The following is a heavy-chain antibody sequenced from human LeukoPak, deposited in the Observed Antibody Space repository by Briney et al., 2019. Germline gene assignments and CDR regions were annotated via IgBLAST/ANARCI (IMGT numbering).Heavy chain of an antibody. Sequence: ASVKVSCKASGYTFTDYYRNWVRQAPGQGLEWMGWIHPNNGGTYYAQKFQGRVTMTRDTSISTAYMELSRLTSDDTAVYYCGRKSAARKTSEFDYWGQGTLVTVSS. CDR3: GRKSAARKTSEFDY. CDR1: GYTFTDYY. V-gene: IGHV1-2*02. J-gene: IGHJ4*02. D-gene: IGHD6-6*01. CDR2: IHPNNGGT.